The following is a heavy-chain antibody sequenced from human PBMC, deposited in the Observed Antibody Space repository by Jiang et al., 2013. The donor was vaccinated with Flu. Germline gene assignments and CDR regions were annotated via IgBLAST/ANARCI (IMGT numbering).Heavy chain of an antibody. J-gene: IGHJ6*02. Sequence: QSGSELKKPGASVKVSCKASGYTFTSYAMNWVRQAPGQGLEWMGWINTNTGNPTYAQGFTGRFVFSLDTSVSTAYLQISSLQAEDTAVYYCARLGTIAAAGSGSYYYYGMDVWGQGTTVTVSS. V-gene: IGHV7-4-1*02. D-gene: IGHD6-13*01. CDR1: GYTFTSYA. CDR3: ARLGTIAAAGSGSYYYYGMDV. CDR2: INTNTGNP.